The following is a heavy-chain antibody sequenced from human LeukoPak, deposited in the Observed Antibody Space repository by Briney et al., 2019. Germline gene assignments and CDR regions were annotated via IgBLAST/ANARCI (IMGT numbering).Heavy chain of an antibody. CDR1: GFTFSSFS. V-gene: IGHV3-48*01. J-gene: IGHJ4*02. D-gene: IGHD3-22*01. CDR2: ISSGSSTI. Sequence: GGSLRLSCAASGFTFSSFSMNWVRQAPGKGLEWVSYISSGSSTIYYADSVKGRFTISRDNSKNTLYLQMNSLRAEDTAIYYCAKVTGDYYDTSGAFDYWGQGTLVTVSS. CDR3: AKVTGDYYDTSGAFDY.